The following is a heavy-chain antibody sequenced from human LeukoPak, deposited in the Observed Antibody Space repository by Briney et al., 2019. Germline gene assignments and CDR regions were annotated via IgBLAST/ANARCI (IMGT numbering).Heavy chain of an antibody. Sequence: GGSLRLSCAASGFTFSSYGMHWVRQAPGKGLEWVAVISYDGSNKYYADSVKGRFTISRDNSKNTLYLQMNSLRAEDTAVYYCARVEGREDTMVRGVAAGYFDYWGQGTLVTVSS. V-gene: IGHV3-30*19. CDR3: ARVEGREDTMVRGVAAGYFDY. CDR2: ISYDGSNK. D-gene: IGHD3-10*01. J-gene: IGHJ4*02. CDR1: GFTFSSYG.